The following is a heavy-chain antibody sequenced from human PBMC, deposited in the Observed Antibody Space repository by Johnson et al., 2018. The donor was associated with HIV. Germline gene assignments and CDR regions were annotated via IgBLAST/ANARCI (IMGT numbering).Heavy chain of an antibody. CDR3: ARGGVLRYFDWLFEDAFDI. D-gene: IGHD3-9*01. J-gene: IGHJ3*02. V-gene: IGHV3-48*03. CDR1: GFSFSSYE. CDR2: ISSRGSTI. Sequence: VQLVESGGGVVQPGGSLRLSCAASGFSFSSYEMNWVRQAPGKGLEWVSYISSRGSTIYYADSVKGRFTISRDNAKNSLYLQMNSLRAEDTAVYYCARGGVLRYFDWLFEDAFDIWGQGTMVTVSS.